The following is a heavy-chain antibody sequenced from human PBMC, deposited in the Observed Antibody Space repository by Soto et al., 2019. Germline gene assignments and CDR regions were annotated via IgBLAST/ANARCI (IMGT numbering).Heavy chain of an antibody. CDR2: ISGSGGST. Sequence: EVQLLESGGGLVQPGGSLRLSCAASGLTFSSYAMSWVRQAPGKGLEWVSVISGSGGSTYYADSVKGRFTISRDNSKNTLYLQMNSLRAEDTAVYYCARRSSSWSFDYWGQGTLVTVSS. V-gene: IGHV3-23*01. CDR3: ARRSSSWSFDY. CDR1: GLTFSSYA. J-gene: IGHJ4*02. D-gene: IGHD6-13*01.